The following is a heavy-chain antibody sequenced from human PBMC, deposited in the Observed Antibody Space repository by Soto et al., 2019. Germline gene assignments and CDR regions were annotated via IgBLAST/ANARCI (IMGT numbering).Heavy chain of an antibody. J-gene: IGHJ5*02. D-gene: IGHD2-15*01. CDR2: VHYSGNT. CDR1: GYSISSGYH. Sequence: SETLALPCAVSGYSISSGYHWAWIRQPPGKGLEWLGSVHYSGNTYYNPSLKSRLTISVDKSKNQFSLNLSSVTAADTAVYYCARQDRVVAEGRWFDPWGQGTLVTVSS. V-gene: IGHV4-38-2*01. CDR3: ARQDRVVAEGRWFDP.